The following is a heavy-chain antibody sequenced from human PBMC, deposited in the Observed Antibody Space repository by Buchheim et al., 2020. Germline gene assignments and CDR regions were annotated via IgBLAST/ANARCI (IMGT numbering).Heavy chain of an antibody. D-gene: IGHD6-25*01. J-gene: IGHJ5*02. Sequence: EVQLVESGGGLVQPGGSLRLSCAASGFSFSSYWMHWVRQAPGRGLVWVSRITSDGSGTGYADSVTGRFPISRDNAKNTLYLQMNSPSPEDTAVYFCARGIAATANPNWFDPWGQGTL. CDR3: ARGIAATANPNWFDP. CDR1: GFSFSSYW. CDR2: ITSDGSGT. V-gene: IGHV3-74*01.